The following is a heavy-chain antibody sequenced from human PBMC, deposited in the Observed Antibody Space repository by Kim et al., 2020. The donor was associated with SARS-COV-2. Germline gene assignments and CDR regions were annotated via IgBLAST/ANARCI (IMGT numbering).Heavy chain of an antibody. CDR3: ASRYSSSKTPSYYYYYGMDV. J-gene: IGHJ6*02. Sequence: GGSLRLSCAASGFTFSSYAMSWVRQAPGKGLEWVSAISGSGGSTYYADSVKGRFTISRDNSKNTLYLQMNSLRAEDTAVYXCASRYSSSKTPSYYYYYGMDVXGQGTTVTV. CDR1: GFTFSSYA. CDR2: ISGSGGST. V-gene: IGHV3-23*01. D-gene: IGHD6-13*01.